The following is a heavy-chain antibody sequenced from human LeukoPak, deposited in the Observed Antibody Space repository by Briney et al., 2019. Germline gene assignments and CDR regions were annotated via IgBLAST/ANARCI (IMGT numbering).Heavy chain of an antibody. D-gene: IGHD5-18*01. J-gene: IGHJ4*02. Sequence: SETLSLTCTVSGGSISSNTYYWGWIRQPPGKGLEWIGEINHSGSTNYNPSLKSRVTISVDTSKNQFSLKLSSVTAADTAVYYCARIQLWPRRYYFDYWGQGTLVTVSS. V-gene: IGHV4-39*07. CDR3: ARIQLWPRRYYFDY. CDR1: GGSISSNTYY. CDR2: INHSGST.